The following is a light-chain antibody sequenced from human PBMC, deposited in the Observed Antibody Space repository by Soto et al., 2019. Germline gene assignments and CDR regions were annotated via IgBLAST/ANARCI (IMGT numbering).Light chain of an antibody. Sequence: IQLTQSPSNLSASVGDRVTITCRANQTVNTWLAWFQQKPGKAPGLLIYKASTLESGVPLRFSGSGSDTEFTLTIKSLQPDDSATYFCQQYNNYWTFGQGTKVEIK. J-gene: IGKJ1*01. CDR1: QTVNTW. V-gene: IGKV1-5*03. CDR3: QQYNNYWT. CDR2: KAS.